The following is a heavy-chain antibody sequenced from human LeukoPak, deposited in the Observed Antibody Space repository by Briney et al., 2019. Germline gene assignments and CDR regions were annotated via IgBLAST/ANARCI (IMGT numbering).Heavy chain of an antibody. Sequence: PGGSLRLPCAASGFTFSSYSMNWVRQAPGKGLEWVSSISSSSSYIYYADSVKGRFTISRDNAKNSLYLQMNSLRAEDTAVYYCARDTMVRGVIISYYYYGMDVWGKGTTVTVSS. D-gene: IGHD3-10*01. V-gene: IGHV3-21*01. J-gene: IGHJ6*04. CDR2: ISSSSSYI. CDR3: ARDTMVRGVIISYYYYGMDV. CDR1: GFTFSSYS.